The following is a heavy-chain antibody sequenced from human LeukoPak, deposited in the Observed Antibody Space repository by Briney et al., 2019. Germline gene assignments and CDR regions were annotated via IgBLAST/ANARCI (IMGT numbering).Heavy chain of an antibody. V-gene: IGHV3-48*03. D-gene: IGHD2-15*01. J-gene: IGHJ4*02. CDR2: ISSSGSTI. Sequence: GGSLRLSCAASGFTFSSYEMNWVRQAPGKGREWVSYISSSGSTIYYADSVKGRFTISRDNAKNSLYLQMNSLRAEDTAVYYCARAPLIVVVVAATHFDYWGQGTLVTVSS. CDR3: ARAPLIVVVVAATHFDY. CDR1: GFTFSSYE.